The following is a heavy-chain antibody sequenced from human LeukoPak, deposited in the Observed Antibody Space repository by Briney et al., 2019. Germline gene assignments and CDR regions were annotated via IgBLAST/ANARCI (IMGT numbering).Heavy chain of an antibody. Sequence: GGSLSLSCAASGFTFSSHEMNWVRQAPGKGLEWVSYISSSGSTIYYADSVKGRFTISRDNAKNSLYLQMNSLRAEDTAVYYCARVDSSIDYWGQGTLVTVSS. D-gene: IGHD3-22*01. V-gene: IGHV3-48*03. J-gene: IGHJ4*02. CDR1: GFTFSSHE. CDR2: ISSSGSTI. CDR3: ARVDSSIDY.